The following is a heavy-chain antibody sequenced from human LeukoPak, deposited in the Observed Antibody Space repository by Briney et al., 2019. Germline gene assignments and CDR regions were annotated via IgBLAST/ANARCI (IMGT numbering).Heavy chain of an antibody. Sequence: ASVKVSCKASVYTFTSYYMHWVRQAPGQGLEWMGIINPSGGSTSYAQKFQGRVTMTRDMSTSTVYMELSSLRSEDTAVYYCASNVVVTATDAFDIWGQGTMVTVSS. CDR1: VYTFTSYY. CDR3: ASNVVVTATDAFDI. D-gene: IGHD2-21*02. V-gene: IGHV1-46*01. J-gene: IGHJ3*02. CDR2: INPSGGST.